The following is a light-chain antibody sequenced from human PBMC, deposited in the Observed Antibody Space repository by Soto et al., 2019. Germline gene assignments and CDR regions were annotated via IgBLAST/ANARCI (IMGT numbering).Light chain of an antibody. V-gene: IGLV2-14*01. CDR3: TSYTSSSTVV. J-gene: IGLJ3*02. CDR1: SSDVDPYNY. Sequence: QSSLAQPASVSGTPGHSITISCTGTSSDVDPYNYVSWYQQHPGKAPKLLIYEVSDRPSGVSNRFSGSKSGNTASLTISGLQAEEEADYYCTSYTSSSTVVFGGGTQLTVL. CDR2: EVS.